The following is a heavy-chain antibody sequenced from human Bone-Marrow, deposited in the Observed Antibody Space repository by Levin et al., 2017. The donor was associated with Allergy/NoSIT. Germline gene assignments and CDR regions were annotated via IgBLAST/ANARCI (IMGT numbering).Heavy chain of an antibody. Sequence: KISCKASGGTFSSYAISWVRQAPGQGLEWMGGIIPIFGTANYAQKFQGRVTITADKSTSTAYMELSSLRSEDTAVYYCARTATIAARPWRYFDYWGQGTLVTVSS. CDR2: IIPIFGTA. D-gene: IGHD6-6*01. V-gene: IGHV1-69*06. CDR1: GGTFSSYA. CDR3: ARTATIAARPWRYFDY. J-gene: IGHJ4*02.